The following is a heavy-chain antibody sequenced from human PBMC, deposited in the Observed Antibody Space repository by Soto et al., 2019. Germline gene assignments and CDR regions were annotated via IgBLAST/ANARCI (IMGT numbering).Heavy chain of an antibody. CDR2: LNQNASST. J-gene: IGHJ4*02. Sequence: EVQLLESGGGSVRPGGTLTLSCAASGFTFSHYWMHWVRQVPGRGLLWVSRLNQNASSTSYADSVKGRFTISRDYAKNTLYLHMSTLIDEASVIHYCGRSTSVCFDYWGQGAVVPFSS. D-gene: IGHD3-16*01. CDR1: GFTFSHYW. CDR3: GRSTSVCFDY. V-gene: IGHV3-74*01.